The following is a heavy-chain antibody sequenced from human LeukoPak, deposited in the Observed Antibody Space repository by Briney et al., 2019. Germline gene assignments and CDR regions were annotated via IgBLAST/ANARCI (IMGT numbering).Heavy chain of an antibody. Sequence: SETLSLTCTVPGGSISSSSYYWGWIRQPPGKGLEWIGSIYYSGSTYYNPSLKSRVTISVDTSKNQFSLKLSSLTAADTAVYYCATVVSTYYFDYWGQGTLVTVSS. CDR3: ATVVSTYYFDY. J-gene: IGHJ4*02. D-gene: IGHD2-2*01. V-gene: IGHV4-39*01. CDR1: GGSISSSSYY. CDR2: IYYSGST.